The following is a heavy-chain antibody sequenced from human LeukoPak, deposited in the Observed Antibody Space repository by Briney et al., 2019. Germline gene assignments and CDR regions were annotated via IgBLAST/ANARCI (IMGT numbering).Heavy chain of an antibody. CDR2: IYNSGGT. J-gene: IGHJ4*02. CDR3: ARDCSASSSDYYPLGY. D-gene: IGHD3-22*01. V-gene: IGHV3-66*01. Sequence: PGGSLRLSCAAPGFTVSSKYMSWVRQAPGKGLEWLSVIYNSGGTYYADSVKGRFTISRDNSKNTLYLQMNSLRVEDTAVYFCARDCSASSSDYYPLGYWGQGTLVTVSS. CDR1: GFTVSSKY.